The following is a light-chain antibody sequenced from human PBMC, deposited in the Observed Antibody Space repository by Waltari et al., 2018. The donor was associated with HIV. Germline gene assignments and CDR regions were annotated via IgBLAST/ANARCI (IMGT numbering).Light chain of an antibody. CDR2: WAS. CDR3: QQYYSTPYT. Sequence: DIVMTQSPDSLAVSLGERATINCKSSQSVLYSSKNKNYLAWYQQKPGQPPKLLIYWASTRESGVPDRCSGSGSGTDFTLTISSLQAEDVAVYYCQQYYSTPYTFGQGTKLEIK. V-gene: IGKV4-1*01. J-gene: IGKJ2*01. CDR1: QSVLYSSKNKNY.